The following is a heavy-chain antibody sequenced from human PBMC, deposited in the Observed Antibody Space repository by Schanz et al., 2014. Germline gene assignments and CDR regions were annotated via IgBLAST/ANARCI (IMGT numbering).Heavy chain of an antibody. V-gene: IGHV3-21*01. CDR3: ARGDTVTTY. CDR1: GFTVSINY. J-gene: IGHJ4*02. CDR2: ISSSSSYI. D-gene: IGHD4-17*01. Sequence: EVQLVESGGGSVQPGGSLRLSCAASGFTVSINYMNWVRQAPGKGLEWVSSISSSSSYIYYTDSVKGRFTISRDNAKNSLYLQMNSLRAEDTAVYYCARGDTVTTYWGQGTLVTVSS.